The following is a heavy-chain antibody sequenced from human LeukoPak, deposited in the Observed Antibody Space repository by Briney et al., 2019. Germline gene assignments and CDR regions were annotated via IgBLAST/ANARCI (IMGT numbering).Heavy chain of an antibody. D-gene: IGHD2-8*01. V-gene: IGHV3-11*01. CDR2: ISGSGRII. CDR3: ASVHYYGMEV. CDR1: GFTFSDYY. Sequence: GGSLRLSCAASGFTFSDYYMSWIRQAPGKGLEWVSYISGSGRIIYYADSVKGRFTISRDNAKNSLFLQMNSLRAEDTAVYYCASVHYYGMEVWGQGTTVTVSS. J-gene: IGHJ6*02.